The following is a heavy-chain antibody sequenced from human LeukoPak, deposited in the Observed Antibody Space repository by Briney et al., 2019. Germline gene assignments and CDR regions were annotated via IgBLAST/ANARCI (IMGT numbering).Heavy chain of an antibody. Sequence: SETLSRTCTVSGGSITSVLHYWSWIRQPAGKGLEWIGRFYGSGSTTYNPSLESRVTISVDTAKNQFFLNLRSVTAADTAVYYCATRQLHMTADSQVDYWGQGTLVTVSS. CDR3: ATRQLHMTADSQVDY. J-gene: IGHJ4*02. D-gene: IGHD5-24*01. CDR2: FYGSGST. CDR1: GGSITSVLHY. V-gene: IGHV4-61*02.